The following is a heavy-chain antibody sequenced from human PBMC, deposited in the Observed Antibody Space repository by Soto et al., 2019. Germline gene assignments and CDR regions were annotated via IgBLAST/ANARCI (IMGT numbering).Heavy chain of an antibody. CDR2: ISAYNGNT. CDR3: ARDLAASGPFDC. V-gene: IGHV1-18*01. CDR1: GYTFTNYA. Sequence: QVQLVQSGAEVKKPGASVKVSCKASGYTFTNYAFSWVRQAPGQGLEWMGWISAYNGNTNYPQKLQGRVTMTTDTSTSTAYMELRSLSSDDTAVYYFARDLAASGPFDCWGQGTLVTVSS. D-gene: IGHD6-13*01. J-gene: IGHJ4*02.